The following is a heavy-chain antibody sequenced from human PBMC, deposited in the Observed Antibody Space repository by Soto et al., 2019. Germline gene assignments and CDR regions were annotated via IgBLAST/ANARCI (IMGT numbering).Heavy chain of an antibody. V-gene: IGHV1-69*06. CDR3: ARDHSSSSLCGMDV. J-gene: IGHJ6*02. Sequence: SVKVSCKASGGTFSSYAISWVRQAPGQGLEWMGGIIPIFGTANYAQKFQGRVTITADKSTSTAYMELSSLRSEDTAVYSCARDHSSSSLCGMDVWGQGPTVT. CDR2: IIPIFGTA. CDR1: GGTFSSYA. D-gene: IGHD6-6*01.